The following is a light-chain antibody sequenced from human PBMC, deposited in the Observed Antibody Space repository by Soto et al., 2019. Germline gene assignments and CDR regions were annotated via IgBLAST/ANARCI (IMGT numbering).Light chain of an antibody. CDR2: GAS. CDR1: QSVYRDY. J-gene: IGKJ2*01. CDR3: QQYGTSPYT. V-gene: IGKV3-20*01. Sequence: EVVLTQSPGSLSLSPGDRATLSCRASQSVYRDYLAWYQQKPGQAPRLLIYGASSRATGIPVRFSGSGSGTDFILTISSLEPEDFAVYSCQQYGTSPYTFGQGTKVESK.